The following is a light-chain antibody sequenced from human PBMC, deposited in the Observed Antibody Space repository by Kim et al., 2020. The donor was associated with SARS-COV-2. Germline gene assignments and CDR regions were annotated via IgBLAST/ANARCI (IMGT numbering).Light chain of an antibody. CDR3: LLYYDAASV. CDR2: STS. Sequence: PGGTVTATGASSTGAVTSGNSPSWFQQKPGQAPRTLISSTSNKYSWTPARFSGSLLGGKAALTLSGVQPEDEAEYYCLLYYDAASVFGGGTQLTVL. V-gene: IGLV7-43*01. J-gene: IGLJ3*02. CDR1: TGAVTSGNS.